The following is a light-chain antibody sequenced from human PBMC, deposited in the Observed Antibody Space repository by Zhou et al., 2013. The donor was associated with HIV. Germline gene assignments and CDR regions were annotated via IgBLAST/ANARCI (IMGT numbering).Light chain of an antibody. CDR2: AAS. J-gene: IGKJ4*01. CDR1: QSIGAY. CDR3: QKYKTAPLT. Sequence: DIQMTQSPSFLSASVGDRVTITCRASQSIGAYIAWYQQKPGKVPKLLIYAASILESGVPSRFGGSGSGTDFTLTISSLQPEDVATYYCQKYKTAPLTFGGGTKVEIK. V-gene: IGKV1-27*01.